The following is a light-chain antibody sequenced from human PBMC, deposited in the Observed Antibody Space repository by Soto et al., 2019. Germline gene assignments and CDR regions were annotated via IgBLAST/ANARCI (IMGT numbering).Light chain of an antibody. J-gene: IGKJ1*01. CDR1: QSVSSSY. CDR3: QQYGSSPWT. Sequence: EIVLTQSPGTLSLSPGERATLSCRASQSVSSSYLAWYQQQPGQAPRLLIYGASSRATGNPDRFSGSGSATSFTLTISRLEPEDFAVYYCQQYGSSPWTFGQGTKVESK. CDR2: GAS. V-gene: IGKV3-20*01.